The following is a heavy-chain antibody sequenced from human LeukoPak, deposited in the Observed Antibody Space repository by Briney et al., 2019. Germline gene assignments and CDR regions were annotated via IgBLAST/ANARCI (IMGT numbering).Heavy chain of an antibody. CDR2: ISYDGSNK. CDR1: GFTFSSYG. D-gene: IGHD5-12*01. V-gene: IGHV3-30*03. Sequence: GGSLRLSCAASGFTFSSYGMHWVRQAPGKGLEWVAVISYDGSNKYYADSVKGRFTISRDNSKNTLYLQMNSLRAEDTAVYYCATDIVATSPPDYWGQGTLVTVSP. J-gene: IGHJ4*02. CDR3: ATDIVATSPPDY.